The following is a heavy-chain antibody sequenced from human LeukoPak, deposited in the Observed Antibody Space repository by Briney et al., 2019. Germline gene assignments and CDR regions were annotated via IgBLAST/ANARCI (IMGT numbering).Heavy chain of an antibody. V-gene: IGHV4-61*05. D-gene: IGHD3-10*01. CDR2: IYYSGST. J-gene: IGHJ4*02. CDR3: ARHGVRGVIPFYEY. Sequence: SETLSLTCTVSGGSISSSSYYWGWIRQPPGKGLQWIGFIYYSGSTNYNPSLRGRVTISVLTSKNQFSLNLSSVTAADTAMYYCARHGVRGVIPFYEYWGQGTLVTVSS. CDR1: GGSISSSSYY.